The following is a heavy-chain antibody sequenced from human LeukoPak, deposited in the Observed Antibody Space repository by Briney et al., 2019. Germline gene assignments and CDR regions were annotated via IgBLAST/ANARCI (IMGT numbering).Heavy chain of an antibody. CDR2: IWYDGSNK. Sequence: GRSLRLSCAASGFTFSSYGMHWVRQAPGKGLEWVAVIWYDGSNKYYADSVKGRFTISRDNSKNTLYPQMNSLRAEDTAVYYCARRALWFGELLYSDYYYYYGMDVWGKGTTVTVSS. CDR3: ARRALWFGELLYSDYYYYYGMDV. J-gene: IGHJ6*04. V-gene: IGHV3-33*01. CDR1: GFTFSSYG. D-gene: IGHD3-10*01.